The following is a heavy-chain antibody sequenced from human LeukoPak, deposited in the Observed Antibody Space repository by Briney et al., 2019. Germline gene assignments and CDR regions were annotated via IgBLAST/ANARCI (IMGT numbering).Heavy chain of an antibody. CDR2: IYTSGST. Sequence: SETLSLTCTVSGGSISSYYRSWIRQPAGKGLEWIGRIYTSGSTNYNPSLKSRVTMSVDTSKNQFSLKLSSVTAADTAMYYCAREAGNTQYFDYWGQGTLVTVSS. CDR1: GGSISSYY. V-gene: IGHV4-4*07. J-gene: IGHJ4*02. CDR3: AREAGNTQYFDY. D-gene: IGHD1-1*01.